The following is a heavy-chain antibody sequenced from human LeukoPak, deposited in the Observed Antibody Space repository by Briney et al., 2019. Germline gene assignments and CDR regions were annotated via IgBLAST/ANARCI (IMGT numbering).Heavy chain of an antibody. CDR2: INHSGST. CDR1: GGSFSGYY. Sequence: PSETLSLTCAVYGGSFSGYYWSWIRQPPGKGLEWIGEINHSGSTNYNPSLKSRVTISVDTSKNQFSLKLSSVTAADTAVYYCARASGRTYYYGSGSYVPPRNPYFDYWGQGTLVTVSS. CDR3: ARASGRTYYYGSGSYVPPRNPYFDY. J-gene: IGHJ4*02. V-gene: IGHV4-34*01. D-gene: IGHD3-10*01.